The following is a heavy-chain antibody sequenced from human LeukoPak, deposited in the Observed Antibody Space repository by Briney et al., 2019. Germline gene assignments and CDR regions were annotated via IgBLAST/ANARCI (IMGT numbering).Heavy chain of an antibody. V-gene: IGHV3-48*04. CDR2: ISSLSGTI. J-gene: IGHJ4*02. CDR1: GFTFSSYS. CDR3: ARANCSPSSGWCPYYFDY. Sequence: AGGSLRLSRAASGFTFSSYSMNWVRQAPGEGLEWVSYISSLSGTIYYADSVKGRFTISRDNAKNSLYLQMNSLRAEDAAVYYCARANCSPSSGWCPYYFDYWGQGTLVTVSS. D-gene: IGHD6-19*01.